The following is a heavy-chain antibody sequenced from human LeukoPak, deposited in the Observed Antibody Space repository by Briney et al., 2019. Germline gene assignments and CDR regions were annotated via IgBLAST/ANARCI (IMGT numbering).Heavy chain of an antibody. Sequence: PSETLSLTCTVSGGSISSGDYYWSWIRQPPGKGLEWIGYIYYSGSTYYNPSLKSRVTMSVDTSKNQFSLKLSSVTAADTAVYYCAREGIVVVPAAWGNWFDPWGQGTLVTVSS. V-gene: IGHV4-30-4*01. CDR3: AREGIVVVPAAWGNWFDP. D-gene: IGHD2-2*01. CDR2: IYYSGST. CDR1: GGSISSGDYY. J-gene: IGHJ5*02.